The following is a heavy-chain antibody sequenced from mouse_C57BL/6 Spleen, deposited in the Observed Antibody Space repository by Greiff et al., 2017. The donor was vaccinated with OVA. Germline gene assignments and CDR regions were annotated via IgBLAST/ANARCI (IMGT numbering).Heavy chain of an antibody. CDR3: TVFDGYYPAWFAY. CDR2: IRLKSDNYAT. CDR1: GFTFSNYW. J-gene: IGHJ3*01. D-gene: IGHD2-3*01. V-gene: IGHV6-3*01. Sequence: EVQLVESGGGLVQPGGSMKLSCVASGFTFSNYWMNWVRQSPEKGLEWVAQIRLKSDNYATHYAESVKGRFTISRDDSKSSVYLQMNNLRAEDTGIYYCTVFDGYYPAWFAYWGQGTLVTVSA.